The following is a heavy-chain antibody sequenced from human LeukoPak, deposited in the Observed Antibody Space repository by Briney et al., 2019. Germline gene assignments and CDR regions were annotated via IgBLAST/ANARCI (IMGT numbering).Heavy chain of an antibody. J-gene: IGHJ4*02. CDR1: GFTFSNFG. CDR2: IGSSSSPI. D-gene: IGHD2-21*01. Sequence: PGGSLRLSCAASGFTFSNFGMNWVRQAPGKGLEWFSYIGSSSSPIYYADSVKGRFTISRDDAKNSLFLQMNGLRDEDTALYYCARERVIAAAGDGFDSWGQGTLVTVSS. V-gene: IGHV3-48*02. CDR3: ARERVIAAAGDGFDS.